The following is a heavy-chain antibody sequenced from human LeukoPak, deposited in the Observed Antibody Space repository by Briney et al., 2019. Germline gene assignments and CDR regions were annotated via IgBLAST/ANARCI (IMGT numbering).Heavy chain of an antibody. Sequence: GESLKISCQGSGYRFTSYWIGCGRQMPGKGLEWMGIIYPGDSDTKYSPSFQGQVTISADKSISTTYLQWSSLKASDTAMYYCARRPTMTTIDYWGQGTLVTVSS. CDR2: IYPGDSDT. CDR3: ARRPTMTTIDY. V-gene: IGHV5-51*01. CDR1: GYRFTSYW. D-gene: IGHD4-17*01. J-gene: IGHJ4*02.